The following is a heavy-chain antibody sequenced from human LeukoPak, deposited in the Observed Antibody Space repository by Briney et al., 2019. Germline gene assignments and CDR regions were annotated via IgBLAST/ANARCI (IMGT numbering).Heavy chain of an antibody. CDR2: ISSSSSHM. CDR1: GFTFNSYS. J-gene: IGHJ1*01. CDR3: VRDSGSSYGYYFLH. V-gene: IGHV3-21*01. Sequence: GGSLRVSCAASGFTFNSYSMYWVRQAPGKGLEGVSSISSSSSHMFYADSVKGRFSISRDNANNSLYLQMNSLRAEDTAVYYCVRDSGSSYGYYFLHWGQGTLVTVSS. D-gene: IGHD1-26*01.